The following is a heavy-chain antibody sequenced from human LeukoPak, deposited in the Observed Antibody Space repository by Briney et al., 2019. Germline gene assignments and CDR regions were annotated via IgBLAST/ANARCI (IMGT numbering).Heavy chain of an antibody. V-gene: IGHV4-38-2*01. CDR1: GYSISSGYY. Sequence: PSETLSLTCAVSGYSISSGYYWGWIRQPPGKRQEWIGSFYHGGRTHYNPSLRSRVTVSVGTSKNQFSLKLSSVTAADTAVYYCVRHVSPGDQPVRSYFDNWGQGTLVTVSS. CDR2: FYHGGRT. J-gene: IGHJ4*02. CDR3: VRHVSPGDQPVRSYFDN. D-gene: IGHD3-10*01.